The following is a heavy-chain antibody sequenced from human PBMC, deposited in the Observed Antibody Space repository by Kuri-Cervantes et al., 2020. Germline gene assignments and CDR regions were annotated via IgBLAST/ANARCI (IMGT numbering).Heavy chain of an antibody. CDR2: IEQDGSDK. D-gene: IGHD6-6*01. J-gene: IGHJ4*02. V-gene: IGHV3-7*01. CDR1: GFTFSSYW. CDR3: ARDIGSKYSSCSDY. Sequence: GESLKISCAASGFTFSSYWMTWVRQAPGEGPEWVANIEQDGSDKYYVDSVKGRFTISRDNAENSLYLQMNSLRAEDTAVYYCARDIGSKYSSCSDYWGQGTLVTVSS.